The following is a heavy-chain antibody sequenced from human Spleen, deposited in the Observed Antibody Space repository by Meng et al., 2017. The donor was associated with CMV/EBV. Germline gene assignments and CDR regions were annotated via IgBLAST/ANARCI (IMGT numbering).Heavy chain of an antibody. CDR1: GYTFTSYG. J-gene: IGHJ5*02. CDR2: ISAYNGNT. Sequence: SCQASGYTFTSYGISWVRQAPGQGLEWMGWISAYNGNTSSAQKLQGRVTMTTDTSTSTAYMELRSLRSDDTAVYYCARDRYGDYAAWGQGTLVTVSS. CDR3: ARDRYGDYAA. D-gene: IGHD4-17*01. V-gene: IGHV1-18*01.